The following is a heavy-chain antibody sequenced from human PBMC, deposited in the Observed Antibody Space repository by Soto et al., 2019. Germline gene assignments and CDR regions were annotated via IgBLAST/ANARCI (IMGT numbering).Heavy chain of an antibody. Sequence: EVKLLESGGGLAQPGGSLRLSCVGSGFTFDSYAISWVRQAPGERLQWIAAISGSADGTDYAHSVRGRFTISRDNAKKAVDLEMDRLRVEDTGVYFCAKDTVGGYSFWSGYYSDGLDFWGPGTLVSVSS. CDR3: AKDTVGGYSFWSGYYSDGLDF. J-gene: IGHJ4*02. CDR1: GFTFDSYA. CDR2: ISGSADGT. V-gene: IGHV3-23*01. D-gene: IGHD3-3*01.